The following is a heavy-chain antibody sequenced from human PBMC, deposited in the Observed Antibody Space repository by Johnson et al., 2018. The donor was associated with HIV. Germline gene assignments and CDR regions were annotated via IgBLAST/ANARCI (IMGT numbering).Heavy chain of an antibody. CDR3: AKVSSSSTWAHDPFDV. D-gene: IGHD6-6*01. J-gene: IGHJ3*01. V-gene: IGHV3-9*01. Sequence: VQLVESGGGLIQPGGSLRLSCAASGFSFSTYDVHWVRQAPGKGLEWVSGISWNSGSIGYADSVKGRFTISRDNAKNSLYLQMNSLRVEDTALYYCAKVSSSSTWAHDPFDVWGQGTMVTVSS. CDR2: ISWNSGSI. CDR1: GFSFSTYD.